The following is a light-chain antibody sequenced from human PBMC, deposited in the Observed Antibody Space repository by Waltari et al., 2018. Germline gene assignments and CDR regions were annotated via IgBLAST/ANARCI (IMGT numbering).Light chain of an antibody. CDR1: SSDVGGSKY. Sequence: QSALTQPPSASGSPGQSVTLSCTGSSSDVGGSKYVSWYQQHPGKAPKLMISEVNKRPSGVPDRFSGSKSGNTASLTVSGLQAEDEADYYCTSYAGSSIWVFGGGTKLTVL. V-gene: IGLV2-8*01. J-gene: IGLJ3*02. CDR3: TSYAGSSIWV. CDR2: EVN.